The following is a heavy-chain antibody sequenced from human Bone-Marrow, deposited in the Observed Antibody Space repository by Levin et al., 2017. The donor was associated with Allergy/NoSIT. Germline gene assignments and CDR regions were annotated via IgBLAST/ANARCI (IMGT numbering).Heavy chain of an antibody. Sequence: PGGSLRLSCTVSDSSVSSGTYYWNWLRQVPGRGLEWIGYIYYSGTTNYNPSLESRVTISLDTSKNQFSLTLTSVTAAAPTVYYCARDSCTGGTCYSFSSWGQGTLVTVSS. CDR3: ARDSCTGGTCYSFSS. CDR1: DSSVSSGTYY. D-gene: IGHD2-15*01. V-gene: IGHV4-61*01. J-gene: IGHJ5*02. CDR2: IYYSGTT.